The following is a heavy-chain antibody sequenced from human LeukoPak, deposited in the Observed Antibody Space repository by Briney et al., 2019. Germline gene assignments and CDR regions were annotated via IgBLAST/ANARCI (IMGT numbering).Heavy chain of an antibody. CDR1: GGSISSGSYY. CDR2: IYTSGST. Sequence: SETLSLTCTVSGGSISSGSYYWSWIRQPAGKGLEWIGRIYTSGSTNHNPSLKSRVTISVDTSKNQFSLKLSSVTAADTAVYDCARAERGYSYGSVGYWGQGTLVTVSS. D-gene: IGHD5-18*01. J-gene: IGHJ4*02. V-gene: IGHV4-61*02. CDR3: ARAERGYSYGSVGY.